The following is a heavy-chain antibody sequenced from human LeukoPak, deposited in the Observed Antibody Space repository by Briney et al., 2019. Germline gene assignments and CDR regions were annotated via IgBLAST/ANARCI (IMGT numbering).Heavy chain of an antibody. CDR1: GGSISSGGYY. CDR3: ARDLSGWEGPTDAFDI. D-gene: IGHD6-19*01. Sequence: SETLSLTCTVSGGSISSGGYYWSWIRQPPGKGLEWIGYIYHSGSTYYNPSLKSRVTISVDTSKNQLSLKLSSVTAADTAVYYCARDLSGWEGPTDAFDIWGQGTMVTVSS. J-gene: IGHJ3*02. CDR2: IYHSGST. V-gene: IGHV4-30-2*01.